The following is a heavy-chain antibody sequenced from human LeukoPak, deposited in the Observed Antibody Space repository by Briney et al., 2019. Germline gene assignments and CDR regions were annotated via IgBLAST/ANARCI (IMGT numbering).Heavy chain of an antibody. D-gene: IGHD2-15*01. J-gene: IGHJ4*02. CDR2: ISYDGSNK. CDR1: GFTFSSYW. V-gene: IGHV3-30*18. CDR3: AKDFCSGSCFDY. Sequence: PGGSLRLSCAASGFTFSSYWMSWVRQAPGKGLEWVAVISYDGSNKYYADSVKGRFTISRDNSKNTLYLQMNSLRAEDTAVYYCAKDFCSGSCFDYWGQGTLVTVSS.